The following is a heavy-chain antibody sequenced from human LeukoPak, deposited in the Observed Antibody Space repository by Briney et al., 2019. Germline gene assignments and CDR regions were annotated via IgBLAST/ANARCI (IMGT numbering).Heavy chain of an antibody. CDR1: GYTFTGYY. Sequence: ASVKVSCKASGYTFTGYYMHWVRQAPGQGLEWMGWINPNSGGTNYAQKFQGRVTMTRDTSISTAYMELSRLRSDDTAVYYCARVLEPPVFGERWSYYYYMDVWGKGTTATVSS. V-gene: IGHV1-2*02. D-gene: IGHD3-10*01. CDR2: INPNSGGT. J-gene: IGHJ6*03. CDR3: ARVLEPPVFGERWSYYYYMDV.